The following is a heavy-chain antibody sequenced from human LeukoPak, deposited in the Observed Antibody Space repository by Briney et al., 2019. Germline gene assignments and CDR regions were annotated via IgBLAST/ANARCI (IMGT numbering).Heavy chain of an antibody. V-gene: IGHV1-2*02. CDR3: ASLGDCSSTSCHNY. D-gene: IGHD2-2*01. CDR2: INPNSGGT. CDR1: GYTFTGYY. Sequence: GASVKVSCKASGYTFTGYYMHWVRQARGQGLEWMGWINPNSGGTNYAQKFQGRVTMTRDTSISTAYMELSRLRSDDTAVYYCASLGDCSSTSCHNYWGQGTLVTVSS. J-gene: IGHJ4*02.